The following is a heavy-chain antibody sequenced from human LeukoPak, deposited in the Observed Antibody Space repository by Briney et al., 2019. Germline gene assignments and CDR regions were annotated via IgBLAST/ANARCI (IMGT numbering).Heavy chain of an antibody. Sequence: GGSLSLSCAASRFTLSSYSMNWVRQAPGKGLEWVSSISSDSNYIYYADSVKGRFTISRDNAKNSLYLQMNSLRAEDTAVYYCARDLEFYDDTAYSDYYGMDVWGQGTTVTVSS. CDR3: ARDLEFYDDTAYSDYYGMDV. J-gene: IGHJ6*02. CDR2: ISSDSNYI. CDR1: RFTLSSYS. D-gene: IGHD3-22*01. V-gene: IGHV3-21*01.